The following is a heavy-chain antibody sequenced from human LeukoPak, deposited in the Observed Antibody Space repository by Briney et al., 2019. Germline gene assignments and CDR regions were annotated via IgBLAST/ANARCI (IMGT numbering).Heavy chain of an antibody. D-gene: IGHD3-3*01. Sequence: SETLSLTCAVSGGSISSGGYSWSWIRQPPGKGLEWIGYIYHSGSTYYNPSLKSRVTISVDRSKNQFSLKLSSVPAADTAVYYCARLRARITIFGVVIIGENWFDPWGQGTLVTVSS. CDR1: GGSISSGGYS. V-gene: IGHV4-30-2*01. CDR3: ARLRARITIFGVVIIGENWFDP. J-gene: IGHJ5*02. CDR2: IYHSGST.